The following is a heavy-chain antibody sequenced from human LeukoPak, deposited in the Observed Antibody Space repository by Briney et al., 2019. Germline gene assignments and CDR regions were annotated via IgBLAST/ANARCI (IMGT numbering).Heavy chain of an antibody. Sequence: SETLSLTCTVSGGSISSGSYYWGWIRQPPGKGLEWFGYIYYSGSTYYNPSVKSRFTISVDTSKNQFSPKLSSVTAADTAVYYCAGTPTIFGVVVAFDIWGQGTIVTVSS. D-gene: IGHD3-3*01. V-gene: IGHV4-30-4*08. CDR1: GGSISSGSYY. CDR3: AGTPTIFGVVVAFDI. CDR2: IYYSGST. J-gene: IGHJ3*02.